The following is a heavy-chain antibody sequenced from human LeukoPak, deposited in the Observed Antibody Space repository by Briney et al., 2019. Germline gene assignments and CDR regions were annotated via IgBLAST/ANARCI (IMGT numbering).Heavy chain of an antibody. Sequence: SVKVSCKASGGTFSSYAISWVRQAPGQGLEWMGRIIPILGIANYAQKFQGRVTMTRDTSTSTVYMELSSLRSEDTAVYYCARVATATFDYWGQGTLVTVSS. V-gene: IGHV1-69*04. CDR2: IIPILGIA. CDR1: GGTFSSYA. J-gene: IGHJ4*02. CDR3: ARVATATFDY. D-gene: IGHD5-18*01.